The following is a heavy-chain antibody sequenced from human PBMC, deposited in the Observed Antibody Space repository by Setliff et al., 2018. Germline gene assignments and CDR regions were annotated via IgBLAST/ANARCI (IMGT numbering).Heavy chain of an antibody. CDR1: GYSFTSYW. D-gene: IGHD4-17*01. Sequence: GESLKISCKGSGYSFTSYWIGWVRQMPGKGLEWMGILYPGDSDTRYSPSFQGQVTISADKSISTAYLQWSSLKASDTAMYYCARLSAPIDYGDYESLNYFDYWGQGTLVTVSS. J-gene: IGHJ4*02. CDR2: LYPGDSDT. V-gene: IGHV5-51*01. CDR3: ARLSAPIDYGDYESLNYFDY.